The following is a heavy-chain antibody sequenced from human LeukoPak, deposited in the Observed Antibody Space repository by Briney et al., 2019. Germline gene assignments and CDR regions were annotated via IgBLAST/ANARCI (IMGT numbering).Heavy chain of an antibody. Sequence: PGGSLRLSCAASGFTFSSYEMNWVRQAPGKGLEWVSYISSSGSTIYYADSVKGRFTISRDNAKNSLYLQMNSLRAEDTAVYYCARDSGSYSPHAFDIWGQGTMVTVSS. CDR2: ISSSGSTI. J-gene: IGHJ3*02. V-gene: IGHV3-48*03. CDR1: GFTFSSYE. D-gene: IGHD1-26*01. CDR3: ARDSGSYSPHAFDI.